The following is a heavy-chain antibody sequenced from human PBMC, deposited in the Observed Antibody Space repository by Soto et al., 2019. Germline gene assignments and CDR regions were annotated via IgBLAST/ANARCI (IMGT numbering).Heavy chain of an antibody. Sequence: GASVKVSCKASGYTFTSYGISWVRQAPGQGLEWMGWISAYNGNTNYAQKLQGRVTMTTDTSTSTAYMELRSLRSDDTAVYYCAREREIVLMVYGNDAFDIWGQGTRVTVAS. CDR3: AREREIVLMVYGNDAFDI. J-gene: IGHJ3*02. CDR1: GYTFTSYG. CDR2: ISAYNGNT. V-gene: IGHV1-18*01. D-gene: IGHD2-8*01.